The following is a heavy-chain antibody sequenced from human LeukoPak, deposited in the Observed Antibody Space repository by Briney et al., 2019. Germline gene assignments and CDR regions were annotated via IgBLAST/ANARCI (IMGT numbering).Heavy chain of an antibody. V-gene: IGHV3-23*01. D-gene: IGHD2-21*01. J-gene: IGHJ4*02. CDR2: FGHNGGIT. CDR3: AKQAGWGGYFYFLPFDF. Sequence: GGSLRLSCAASGFTFSSYGMSWVRQAPGKGLEWVSGFGHNGGITYADSVKGRFTISRDNSKNSLYLQMNSLRAEDSAVYFCAKQAGWGGYFYFLPFDFWGQGTLVTVSS. CDR1: GFTFSSYG.